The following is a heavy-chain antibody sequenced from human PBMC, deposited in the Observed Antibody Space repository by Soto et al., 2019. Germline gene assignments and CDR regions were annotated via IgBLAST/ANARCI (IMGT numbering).Heavy chain of an antibody. CDR3: AKDLRSSSRLWGDY. V-gene: IGHV3-23*01. J-gene: IGHJ4*02. D-gene: IGHD6-6*01. Sequence: EVQLLESGGGLVQPGGSLRLSCAASGFTFSSYAMSWVRQAPGKGLEWVSAISGSGGSTYYADSVKGRFTISRDNSKNTLYLQMDSLRAEDTAVYYCAKDLRSSSRLWGDYWGQGTLVTVSS. CDR2: ISGSGGST. CDR1: GFTFSSYA.